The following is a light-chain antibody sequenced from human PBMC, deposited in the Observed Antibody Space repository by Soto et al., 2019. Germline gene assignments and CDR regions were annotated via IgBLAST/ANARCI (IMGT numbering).Light chain of an antibody. CDR3: ATWDDSLNGFYV. CDR2: RNN. CDR1: TSNIGSNY. Sequence: QSVLTQQPSASGTPGQGVTISCSGCTSNIGSNYVYWYQQLPGTAPKLLIYRNNQRPSGVPDRFSGSKSGTSASLAISGLRSDDEADYFCATWDDSLNGFYVFGTGTKV. V-gene: IGLV1-47*01. J-gene: IGLJ1*01.